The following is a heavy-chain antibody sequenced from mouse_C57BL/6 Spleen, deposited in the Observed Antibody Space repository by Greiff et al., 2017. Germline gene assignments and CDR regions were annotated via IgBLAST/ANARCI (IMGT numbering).Heavy chain of an antibody. Sequence: VQLKESGGGLVKPGGSLKLSCAASGFTFSDYGMHWVRQAPEKGLEWVAYISSGSSTIYYADTVKGRFTISRDNAKNNLYLQMTSLRSEDTAMYYCAWGGNYLYYAMDYWGQGTSVTVSS. CDR1: GFTFSDYG. D-gene: IGHD2-1*01. CDR3: AWGGNYLYYAMDY. CDR2: ISSGSSTI. V-gene: IGHV5-17*01. J-gene: IGHJ4*01.